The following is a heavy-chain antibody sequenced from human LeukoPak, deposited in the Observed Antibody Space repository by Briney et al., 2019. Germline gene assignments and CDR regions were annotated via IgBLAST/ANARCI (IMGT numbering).Heavy chain of an antibody. Sequence: SETLSLTCTVSGGSISSYYWSWIRQPPGKGLEWIGYIYYSGSTNYNPSLKSRVTISVDTSKNQFSLKLTSVTAADTAVYYCARDSMITFGGTHYMDVWGKGTTVTVSS. D-gene: IGHD3-16*01. CDR3: ARDSMITFGGTHYMDV. CDR2: IYYSGST. CDR1: GGSISSYY. J-gene: IGHJ6*03. V-gene: IGHV4-59*01.